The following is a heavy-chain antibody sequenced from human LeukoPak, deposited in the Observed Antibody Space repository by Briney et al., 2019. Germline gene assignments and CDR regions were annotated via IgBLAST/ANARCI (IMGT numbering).Heavy chain of an antibody. D-gene: IGHD3-10*01. Sequence: GGSLRLSCAASGFTFSNYWMHWVRQAPGKGLVWVSRINTDGSSTSYVDSVKGRFTISRDNSKNTLSLQMNSLRAEDTAVYYCAKDLLYYGVSGYASDWFDPWGQGTLVTVSS. J-gene: IGHJ5*02. CDR1: GFTFSNYW. CDR2: INTDGSST. CDR3: AKDLLYYGVSGYASDWFDP. V-gene: IGHV3-74*01.